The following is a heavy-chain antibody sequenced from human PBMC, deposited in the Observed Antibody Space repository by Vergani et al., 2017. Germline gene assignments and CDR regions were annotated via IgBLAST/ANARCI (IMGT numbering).Heavy chain of an antibody. J-gene: IGHJ4*02. D-gene: IGHD2-8*01. Sequence: QVQLQQWGAGLLKPSETLSLTCAVYGGSFSVYYWSWIRQPPGKGLEWIGEINHSGSTNYNPSLKSRVTISVDTSKNQFSLKLSSVTAADTAVYYCARGAGVSYLAXFDYWGQGTLVTVSS. CDR2: INHSGST. V-gene: IGHV4-34*01. CDR3: ARGAGVSYLAXFDY. CDR1: GGSFSVYY.